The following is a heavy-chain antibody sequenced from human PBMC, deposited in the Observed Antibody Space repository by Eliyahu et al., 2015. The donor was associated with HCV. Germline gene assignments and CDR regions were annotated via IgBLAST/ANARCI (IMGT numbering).Heavy chain of an antibody. CDR2: IRSKAYGGTT. CDR3: TRPITMVRGVYDAFDI. D-gene: IGHD3-10*01. V-gene: IGHV3-49*04. Sequence: EVQLVESGGGLVQPGRSLRLSCTTSGFSFRDYAMSWVRQAPGKGLEWVGFIRSKAYGGTTEYAASVKGRFTISRDDSKTLASLQMNSLKTEDTAVYYCTRPITMVRGVYDAFDIWGQGTMVTVSS. J-gene: IGHJ3*02. CDR1: GFSFRDYA.